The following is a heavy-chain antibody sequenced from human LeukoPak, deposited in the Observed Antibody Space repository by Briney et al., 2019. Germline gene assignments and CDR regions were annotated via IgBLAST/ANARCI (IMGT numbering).Heavy chain of an antibody. Sequence: PGGSLRLSCAASGFTFSSYAMSWARQAPGKGLEWVSAISGSGGCTYYADSVKGRFTISRDNSKNTLYLQMNGLRAEDTAVYYCAKDYFSDYGDYFDYWGQGTLVTVSS. CDR2: ISGSGGCT. CDR1: GFTFSSYA. CDR3: AKDYFSDYGDYFDY. J-gene: IGHJ4*02. V-gene: IGHV3-23*01. D-gene: IGHD4-17*01.